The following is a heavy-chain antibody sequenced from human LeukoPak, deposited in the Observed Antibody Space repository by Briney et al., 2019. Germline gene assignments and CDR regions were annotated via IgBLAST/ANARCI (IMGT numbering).Heavy chain of an antibody. V-gene: IGHV4-59*08. Sequence: PSETLSLTCTVSGDSISSYDWSWIRQPPGKGLEWIGYIYYSGSTNYNPSPKIRVTISVDTSKNQFSLKLSSVTAADTAVYYCARQGPDAFFDYWGQGTLVTVSS. CDR1: GDSISSYD. J-gene: IGHJ4*02. CDR3: ARQGPDAFFDY. CDR2: IYYSGST.